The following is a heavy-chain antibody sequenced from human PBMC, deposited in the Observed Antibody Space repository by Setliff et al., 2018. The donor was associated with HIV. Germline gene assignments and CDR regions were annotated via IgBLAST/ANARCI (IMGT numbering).Heavy chain of an antibody. CDR2: INPSGGST. Sequence: ASVKVSCKASGYTFTSYYMHWVRQAPGQGLEWMGIINPSGGSTSYAQKFQGRGTMTRDTSTSTVYMELSSLRSEDKAVYYCARAGVVVAATSYYYCMDVWGQGTTVTVSS. V-gene: IGHV1-46*01. J-gene: IGHJ6*02. CDR1: GYTFTSYY. CDR3: ARAGVVVAATSYYYCMDV. D-gene: IGHD2-15*01.